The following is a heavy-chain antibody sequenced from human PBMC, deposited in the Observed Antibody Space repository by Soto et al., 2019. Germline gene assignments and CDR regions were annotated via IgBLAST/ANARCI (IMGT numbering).Heavy chain of an antibody. V-gene: IGHV3-73*02. J-gene: IGHJ5*02. CDR2: IKPRSDNYAT. CDR3: TRLSRSGVFWLDP. CDR1: GISFSDFGDSA. D-gene: IGHD3-10*01. Sequence: EVQLLESGGGLVQPGGSLKISCAASGISFSDFGDSAIHWVRQASGKGLEWVGRIKPRSDNYATVYTASVTGRFTIFRDDSMNMAYLQMNSLKAEDTALYFCTRLSRSGVFWLDPWGQGTLVTVSS.